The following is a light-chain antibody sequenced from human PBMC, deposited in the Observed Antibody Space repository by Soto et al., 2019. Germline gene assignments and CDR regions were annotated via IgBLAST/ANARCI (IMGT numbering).Light chain of an antibody. CDR2: EVS. CDR1: SSDVGGYNY. V-gene: IGLV2-14*01. Sequence: QPVLTQPASVSGSPGQSITISCTGTSSDVGGYNYVSWYQQHPGKAPKLMIYEVSNRPSGVSNRFSGSKSGNTASLTISGLQAEDVADYFCNSYGSTSTRSLFGTGTKVTVL. J-gene: IGLJ1*01. CDR3: NSYGSTSTRSL.